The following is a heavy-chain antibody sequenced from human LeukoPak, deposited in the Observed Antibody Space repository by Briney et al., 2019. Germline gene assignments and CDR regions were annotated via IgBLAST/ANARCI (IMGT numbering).Heavy chain of an antibody. V-gene: IGHV3-21*01. Sequence: PGGSLRLSCAASGFTFSSYSMNWVRQAPGKGLEWVSSISSSSSYIYYADSVKGRFTISRDNAKNSLYLQMNSLRAEDTAVYYCARYQTILVGATLSFDYWGQGALVTVSS. D-gene: IGHD1-26*01. CDR2: ISSSSSYI. CDR1: GFTFSSYS. CDR3: ARYQTILVGATLSFDY. J-gene: IGHJ4*02.